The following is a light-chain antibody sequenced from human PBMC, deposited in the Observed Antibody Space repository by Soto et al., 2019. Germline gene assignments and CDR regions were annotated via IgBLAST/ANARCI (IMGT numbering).Light chain of an antibody. V-gene: IGKV3D-20*02. J-gene: IGKJ5*01. Sequence: EIVLTQSPGTLSLSPGERATLSCRASQTVSSSYLAWYQQKPGQAPRVLIYGTSIRASGVPERFSGGGSGTDFTLTITRLEPEDFAVYYCQQRSNWPPITFGQGTRLEIK. CDR1: QTVSSSY. CDR3: QQRSNWPPIT. CDR2: GTS.